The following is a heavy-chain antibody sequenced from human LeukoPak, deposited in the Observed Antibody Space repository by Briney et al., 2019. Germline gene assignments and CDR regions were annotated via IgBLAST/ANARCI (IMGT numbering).Heavy chain of an antibody. V-gene: IGHV1-58*02. J-gene: IGHJ4*02. CDR2: IVVGSGNT. Sequence: SVKVSCKASGFTFTSSAMEWVRQARGQRLEWIGWIVVGSGNTNYAQKFQERVTITRDMSTSTAYMELSSLRSEDTAVYYCAAEPYSSSWYAFPFIWGQGTLVTVSS. CDR1: GFTFTSSA. D-gene: IGHD6-13*01. CDR3: AAEPYSSSWYAFPFI.